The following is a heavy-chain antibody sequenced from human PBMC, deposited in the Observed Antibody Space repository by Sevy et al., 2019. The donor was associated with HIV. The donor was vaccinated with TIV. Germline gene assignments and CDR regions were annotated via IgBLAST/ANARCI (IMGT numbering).Heavy chain of an antibody. CDR3: AHRRQGYSSGWYVDY. J-gene: IGHJ4*02. CDR2: IYWDDDK. Sequence: SGPTLVNPTQTLTLTCTFSGFSLSTSGVGVGWIRQPPGKALEWLALIYWDDDKRYSPSLKSRLTITKDTSKNQVVLTLTNMDPVDTATYYCAHRRQGYSSGWYVDYWGQGTLVTVSS. V-gene: IGHV2-5*02. D-gene: IGHD6-19*01. CDR1: GFSLSTSGVG.